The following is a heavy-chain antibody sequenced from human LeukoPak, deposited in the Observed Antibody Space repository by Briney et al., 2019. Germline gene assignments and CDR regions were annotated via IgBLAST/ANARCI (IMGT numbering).Heavy chain of an antibody. V-gene: IGHV5-51*01. CDR3: ERRSYGSGSYSHVDY. CDR2: IYPGDSDT. J-gene: IGHJ4*02. CDR1: GYSFTSYW. Sequence: GESLKISCKGSGYSFTSYWFGWVRQMPGKGLEWMGIIYPGDSDTRYSPSFQGQVTISADKSISTAYLQWSSLKASDTAMYYCERRSYGSGSYSHVDYWGQGTLVTVSS. D-gene: IGHD3-10*01.